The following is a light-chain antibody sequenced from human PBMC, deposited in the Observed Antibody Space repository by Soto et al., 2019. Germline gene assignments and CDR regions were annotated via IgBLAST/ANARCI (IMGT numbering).Light chain of an antibody. CDR3: SLYTSENAYV. J-gene: IGLJ1*01. Sequence: QSALAQPPSVSGSPGQSVTISCTGTSTDFVSYNRVSWYQRPPGTAPKLMIYEVSKRPSGVPDRFSGSKSRNTASLTISGLQAADEADYYCSLYTSENAYVFGTGTKVT. CDR1: STDFVSYNR. V-gene: IGLV2-18*01. CDR2: EVS.